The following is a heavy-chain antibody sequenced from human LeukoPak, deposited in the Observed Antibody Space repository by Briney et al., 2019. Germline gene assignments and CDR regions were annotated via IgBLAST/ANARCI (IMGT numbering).Heavy chain of an antibody. D-gene: IGHD3-10*01. CDR3: ARSHGSGSYYNGYFDY. J-gene: IGHJ4*02. Sequence: PSETLSLTCTVSGGSINSYYWSWIRQPPGKGLECIGYIHYSGSTNYNPSLKSRVTISVDTSKNQFSLKLSSVTAADTAVYYCARSHGSGSYYNGYFDYWGQGTLVTVSS. V-gene: IGHV4-59*01. CDR1: GGSINSYY. CDR2: IHYSGST.